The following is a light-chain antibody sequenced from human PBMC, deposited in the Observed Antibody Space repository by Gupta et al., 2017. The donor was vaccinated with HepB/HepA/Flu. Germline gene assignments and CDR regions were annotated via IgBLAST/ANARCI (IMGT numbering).Light chain of an antibody. CDR1: QGISNY. CDR2: TAS. J-gene: IGKJ5*01. Sequence: DIQLTQSPSFLSASVGDRVTITCRASQGISNYLAWYEQKPGKAPKLLIHTASTLQSGVPSRFSGSGSGTEFTLTISSLQPEDFATYYCQHRQSDPITFGQGTRLEMK. V-gene: IGKV1-9*01. CDR3: QHRQSDPIT.